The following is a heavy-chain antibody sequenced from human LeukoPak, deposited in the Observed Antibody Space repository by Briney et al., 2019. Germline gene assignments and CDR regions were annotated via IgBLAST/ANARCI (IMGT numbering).Heavy chain of an antibody. CDR1: GFTFSSYV. D-gene: IGHD6-19*01. J-gene: IGHJ4*02. CDR3: AKAHSSGWFAIDY. V-gene: IGHV3-30*18. Sequence: GGSLRLSCAASGFTFSSYVMTWVRQAPGKGLEWVAVISYDGTKIYNVDSVKGRFTISRDSSKNTLYLQMNSLSVEGTAVYYCAKAHSSGWFAIDYWGQGTLVTVSS. CDR2: ISYDGTKI.